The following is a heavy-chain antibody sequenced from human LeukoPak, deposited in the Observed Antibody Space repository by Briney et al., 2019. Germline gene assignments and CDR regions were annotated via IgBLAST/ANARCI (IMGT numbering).Heavy chain of an antibody. Sequence: ASETLSLTCTVSGGSISSYYWSWIRQPPGKGLEWIGYIYYSGSTNYNPSLKSRVTISVDTSKNQFSLKLSSVTAADTAVYYCARGVVVVAAGFDPWGQGTLVTVSS. D-gene: IGHD2-15*01. CDR1: GGSISSYY. CDR2: IYYSGST. V-gene: IGHV4-59*08. J-gene: IGHJ5*02. CDR3: ARGVVVVAAGFDP.